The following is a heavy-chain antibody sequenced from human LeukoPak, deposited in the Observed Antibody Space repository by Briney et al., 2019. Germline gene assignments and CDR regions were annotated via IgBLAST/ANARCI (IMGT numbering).Heavy chain of an antibody. D-gene: IGHD4-17*01. Sequence: GGSLRLSCAASGFTFSSYSTNWVRQAPGKGLEWVSSISSSSSYIYYADSVKGRFTISRDNAKNSLYLQMNSLRAEDTAVYYCAREFYGDYSLTYWGQGTLVTVSS. CDR1: GFTFSSYS. V-gene: IGHV3-21*01. CDR2: ISSSSSYI. J-gene: IGHJ4*02. CDR3: AREFYGDYSLTY.